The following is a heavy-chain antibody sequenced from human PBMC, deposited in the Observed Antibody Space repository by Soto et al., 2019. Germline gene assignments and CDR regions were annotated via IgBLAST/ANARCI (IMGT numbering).Heavy chain of an antibody. Sequence: ASVKVSCKASGYTFPSYGISWVRQAPGQGLEWMGWISAYNGNTNYAQKLQGRVTMTTDTSTSTAYMELRSLRSDDTAVYYCARADSSGYSGYYYGMDVWGQGTTVTSP. CDR1: GYTFPSYG. CDR2: ISAYNGNT. CDR3: ARADSSGYSGYYYGMDV. D-gene: IGHD3-22*01. V-gene: IGHV1-18*01. J-gene: IGHJ6*02.